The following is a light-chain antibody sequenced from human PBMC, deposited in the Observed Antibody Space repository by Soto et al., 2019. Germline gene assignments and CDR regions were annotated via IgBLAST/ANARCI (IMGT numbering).Light chain of an antibody. Sequence: QPVLPQPPSASGTPGQRVPISCPGSSSNIGSNTVNWYQQLPGTAPKHLIFSNNQRPSGVPDRFSGSKSGTSASLAISGLQPEDEADYYCAAWDDSLSWVFGGGTKLTVL. CDR2: SNN. J-gene: IGLJ3*02. V-gene: IGLV1-44*01. CDR3: AAWDDSLSWV. CDR1: SSNIGSNT.